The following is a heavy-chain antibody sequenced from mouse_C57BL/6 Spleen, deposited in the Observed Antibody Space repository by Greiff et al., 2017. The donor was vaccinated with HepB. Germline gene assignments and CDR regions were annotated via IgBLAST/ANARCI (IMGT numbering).Heavy chain of an antibody. CDR1: GFTFSNYW. CDR2: IRLKSDNYAT. Sequence: EVQLVESGGGLVQPGGSMKLSCVASGFTFSNYWMNWVRQSPEKGLEWVAQIRLKSDNYATHYAESVKGRFTISRDDSKRSVYLQMNNLRAEDTGIYYCTAEGWFAYWGQGTLVTVSA. J-gene: IGHJ3*01. CDR3: TAEGWFAY. V-gene: IGHV6-3*01.